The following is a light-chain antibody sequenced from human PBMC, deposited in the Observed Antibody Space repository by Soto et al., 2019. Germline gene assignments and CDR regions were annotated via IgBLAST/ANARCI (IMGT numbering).Light chain of an antibody. V-gene: IGLV2-14*01. J-gene: IGLJ2*01. Sequence: QSALTQPASASGSPGQSITISCAGTSSDVGDYNSVSWYQQHPGKAPKLMIYDVSNRPSGVSNRFSGSKSGNTASLTISGLQAEDEADYYCSSYTSTATLVFGGGTKVTVL. CDR3: SSYTSTATLV. CDR1: SSDVGDYNS. CDR2: DVS.